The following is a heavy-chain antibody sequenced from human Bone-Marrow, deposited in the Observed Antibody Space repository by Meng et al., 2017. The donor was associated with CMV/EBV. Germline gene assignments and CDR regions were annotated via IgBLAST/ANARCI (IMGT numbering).Heavy chain of an antibody. V-gene: IGHV4-59*01. CDR1: GGSISSYY. D-gene: IGHD6-13*01. CDR2: IYYSGST. J-gene: IGHJ6*02. CDR3: ARGSSNSWYYGMDV. Sequence: SETLSLTCSVSGGSISSYYWSWIRQSPGKGLEWIGYIYYSGSTNYNPSLKDRVTISVDTSKNQFSLNLTSVTTADTALYYCARGSSNSWYYGMDVWGQGTSFTVSS.